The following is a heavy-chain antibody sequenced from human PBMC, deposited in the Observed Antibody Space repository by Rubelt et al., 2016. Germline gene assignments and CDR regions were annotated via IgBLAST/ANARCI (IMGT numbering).Heavy chain of an antibody. CDR1: GFTFSSYA. CDR3: ARDVETRGWSNYFDY. Sequence: EVQLLESGGGLVQPGGSLRLSCAASGFTFSSYAMSWVSQAPGKGLEWVSAISGSGGSTYYADSVKGRFTISRDNSKNTLCLEMNSLRPEDTALYHCARDVETRGWSNYFDYWGQGTLVTVSS. CDR2: ISGSGGST. V-gene: IGHV3-23*01. D-gene: IGHD6-19*01. J-gene: IGHJ4*02.